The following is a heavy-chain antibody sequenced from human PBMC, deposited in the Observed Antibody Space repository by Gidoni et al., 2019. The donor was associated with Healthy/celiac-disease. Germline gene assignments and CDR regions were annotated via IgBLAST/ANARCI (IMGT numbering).Heavy chain of an antibody. CDR1: GGSFSGYY. J-gene: IGHJ4*02. Sequence: QVQLQQWGAGLLKPSETLSLTCAVYGGSFSGYYWSWIRQPPGKGLEWIGEINHSGSTNYNPSLKSRVTISVDTSKNQFSLKLSSVTAADTAVYYCARGRGYYYGSGIWGYWGQGTLVTVSS. V-gene: IGHV4-34*01. D-gene: IGHD3-10*01. CDR3: ARGRGYYYGSGIWGY. CDR2: INHSGST.